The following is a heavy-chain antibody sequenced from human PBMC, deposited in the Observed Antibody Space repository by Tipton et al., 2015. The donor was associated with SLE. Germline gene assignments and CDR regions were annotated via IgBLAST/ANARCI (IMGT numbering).Heavy chain of an antibody. CDR1: GYTFTSYY. Sequence: QSGAEVKKPGASVKVSCKASGYTFTSYYMHWVRQAPGQGLEWMGWINPNTGTTNYAQKFQGRVTVTRDTSISTAYMELSRLTSDDMAVYYCARAPGGGSYPDHWGQGTLVTVSS. V-gene: IGHV1-2*02. CDR2: INPNTGTT. D-gene: IGHD1-26*01. CDR3: ARAPGGGSYPDH. J-gene: IGHJ4*02.